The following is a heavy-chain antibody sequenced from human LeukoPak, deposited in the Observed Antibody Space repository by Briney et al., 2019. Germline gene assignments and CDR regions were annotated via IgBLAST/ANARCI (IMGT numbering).Heavy chain of an antibody. V-gene: IGHV4-4*07. CDR1: GGSISSYY. CDR3: ARSLRFLEWSMDV. CDR2: IYTSGST. D-gene: IGHD3-3*01. J-gene: IGHJ6*03. Sequence: PSETLSLTCTVSGGSISSYYWSWLRQPAGKGLEWIGRIYTSGSTNYNPSLKSRVTMPVDTSKNQFSLKLSSVTAADTAVYYCARSLRFLEWSMDVWGKGTTVTVSS.